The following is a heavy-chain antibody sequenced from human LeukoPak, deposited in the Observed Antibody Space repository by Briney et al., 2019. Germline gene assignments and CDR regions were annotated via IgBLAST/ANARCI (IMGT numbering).Heavy chain of an antibody. D-gene: IGHD6-19*01. CDR1: GYTFTSYG. Sequence: ASVKVSCKASGYTFTSYGISWVRQAPGQGLEWMGWISTYNGYANYAQKLQGRVTMTTETSTSTAYMELRSLRSDDTAVYYWARNSSDWYGYMDVWGKGTTVTVSS. V-gene: IGHV1-18*01. CDR2: ISTYNGYA. J-gene: IGHJ6*04. CDR3: ARNSSDWYGYMDV.